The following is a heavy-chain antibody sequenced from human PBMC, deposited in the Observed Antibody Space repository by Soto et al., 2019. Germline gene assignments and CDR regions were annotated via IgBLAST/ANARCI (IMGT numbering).Heavy chain of an antibody. CDR2: ITDTGGDA. CDR1: GLTFGSRA. V-gene: IGHV3-23*01. CDR3: ARGCWFGELFCLDWFDP. Sequence: EVQLLESGGDLIQPGGSLRLSCVASGLTFGSRAMSWVRQSPGEGLEWVSTITDTGGDAKYADSVRGRFAISRDNSKNTLYLQMNSLRAEDTAVYYCARGCWFGELFCLDWFDPWGQGTLVTVSS. J-gene: IGHJ5*02. D-gene: IGHD3-10*01.